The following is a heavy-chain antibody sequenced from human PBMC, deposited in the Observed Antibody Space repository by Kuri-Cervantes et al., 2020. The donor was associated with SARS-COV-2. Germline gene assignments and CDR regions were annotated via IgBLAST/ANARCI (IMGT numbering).Heavy chain of an antibody. J-gene: IGHJ2*01. V-gene: IGHV3-30-3*01. CDR2: ISYDGSKK. CDR1: GFTFNNYD. Sequence: GESLKISCAASGFTFNNYDMYWVRQAPGKGLEWVAVISYDGSKKYYADSVKGRFTISRDNSKSTLYLPMYNLRAEDTAVHYCARGALICGSSSCHGDFDLWGRGTLVTVSS. CDR3: ARGALICGSSSCHGDFDL. D-gene: IGHD2-2*01.